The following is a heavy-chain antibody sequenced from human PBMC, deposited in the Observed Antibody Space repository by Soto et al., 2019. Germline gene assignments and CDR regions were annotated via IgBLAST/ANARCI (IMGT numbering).Heavy chain of an antibody. CDR1: GYTFTSYY. J-gene: IGHJ2*01. CDR2: INPSGGST. CDR3: ARVLVATMGAWYFDL. D-gene: IGHD5-12*01. Sequence: GASVKVSCKASGYTFTSYYMHWVRQAPGQGLEWMGIINPSGGSTSYAQKFQGRVTMTRDTSTSTVYMELSSLRSEDTAVYYCARVLVATMGAWYFDLWGRGTLVTVSS. V-gene: IGHV1-46*01.